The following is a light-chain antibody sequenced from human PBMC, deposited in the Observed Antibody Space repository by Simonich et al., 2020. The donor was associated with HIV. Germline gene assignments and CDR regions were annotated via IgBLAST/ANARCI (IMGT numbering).Light chain of an antibody. V-gene: IGKV2-28*01. Sequence: DIVMTQSPLSLPVTPGEPASISCRSSQSLLHSNGYNYLDWYLPKPGQSPQLLIYLGSNRASGVPDRFSGSGSGTDFTLKISRVEADDVGVYYCMQALQTPITFGQGTRLEIK. J-gene: IGKJ5*01. CDR1: QSLLHSNGYNY. CDR3: MQALQTPIT. CDR2: LGS.